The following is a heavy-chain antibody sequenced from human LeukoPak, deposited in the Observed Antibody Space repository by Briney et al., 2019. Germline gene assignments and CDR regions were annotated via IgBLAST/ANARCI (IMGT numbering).Heavy chain of an antibody. Sequence: SETLSLTCTVSGYSISSGYYWTWIRQPPGKGLEWIGNMYHSGSTNYNPSLKSRVTISVDTSKNQFSLKLSSVTAADTAVYYCARVYGSGRNYYYYYMDVWGKGTTVTISS. D-gene: IGHD3-10*01. CDR2: MYHSGST. J-gene: IGHJ6*03. CDR1: GYSISSGYY. CDR3: ARVYGSGRNYYYYYMDV. V-gene: IGHV4-38-2*02.